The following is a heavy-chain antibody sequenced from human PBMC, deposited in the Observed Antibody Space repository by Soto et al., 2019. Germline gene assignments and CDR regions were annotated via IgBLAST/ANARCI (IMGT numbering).Heavy chain of an antibody. D-gene: IGHD2-15*01. CDR3: ARDRRGGYYYYYGMDV. CDR2: IYHSGGT. V-gene: IGHV4-30-2*01. Sequence: VSLTSAVSGGSISSGGFSWSWIRQPPGKGLECIGYIYHSGGTYYNPSLKSRVTISVDRSKNQFSLRLSSVTAADTAVYYCARDRRGGYYYYYGMDVWGQGTTVTVSS. J-gene: IGHJ6*02. CDR1: GGSISSGGFS.